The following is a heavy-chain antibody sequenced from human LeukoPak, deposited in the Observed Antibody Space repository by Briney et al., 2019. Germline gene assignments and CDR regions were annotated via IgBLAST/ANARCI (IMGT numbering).Heavy chain of an antibody. D-gene: IGHD3-9*01. CDR3: AKDGGEYYDILTGYYPRLYYMDV. V-gene: IGHV3-30*02. CDR1: GFTFSSYG. Sequence: GGSLRLSCAASGFTFSSYGMHWVRQAPGKGLEWVAFIRYDGSNKYYADSVKGRFTVSRDNSKNTLYLQMNSLRAEDTAVYYCAKDGGEYYDILTGYYPRLYYMDVWGKGTTVTISS. CDR2: IRYDGSNK. J-gene: IGHJ6*03.